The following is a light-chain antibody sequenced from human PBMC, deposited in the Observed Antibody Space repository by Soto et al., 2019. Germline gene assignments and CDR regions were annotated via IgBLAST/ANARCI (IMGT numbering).Light chain of an antibody. CDR3: QQYYSFPRT. V-gene: IGKV1D-8*01. CDR2: AAS. CDR1: QGISSY. Sequence: VIWMTQSPSLLSASTGDRVTISCRTSQGISSYLAWYQQKPGKAPELLIYAASTLQSGVPSRFSGSGYGTDFTLTISCLQSEDFETYYYQQYYSFPRTFGHGTKVYSK. J-gene: IGKJ1*01.